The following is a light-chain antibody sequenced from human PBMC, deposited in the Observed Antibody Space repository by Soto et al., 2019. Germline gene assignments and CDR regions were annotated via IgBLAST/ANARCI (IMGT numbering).Light chain of an antibody. Sequence: QSALTQPASVSGSPGQSITISCTGTSSDVGGYNYVSWYQQEPGKAPKLMIYEVSNRPSGISNRFSGSKSGNTASLTISGLQAEDEADYYCSSYTSTSTLSVFGTGTKLTVL. CDR3: SSYTSTSTLSV. J-gene: IGLJ1*01. CDR1: SSDVGGYNY. CDR2: EVS. V-gene: IGLV2-14*01.